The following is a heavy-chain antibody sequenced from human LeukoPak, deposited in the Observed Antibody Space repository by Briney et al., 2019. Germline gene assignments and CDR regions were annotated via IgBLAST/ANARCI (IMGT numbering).Heavy chain of an antibody. CDR2: IRYDGSNK. V-gene: IGHV3-30*02. CDR1: GSTFSSYG. D-gene: IGHD5-24*01. CDR3: AKDLSTISTFDY. Sequence: GGSLRLSCAVSGSTFSSYGMHWVRQAPGKGLDWVAFIRYDGSNKYYADSVKGRFTISRDNSKNTLYLQMNSLRADDTAVYYCAKDLSTISTFDYWGQGTLVTVSS. J-gene: IGHJ4*02.